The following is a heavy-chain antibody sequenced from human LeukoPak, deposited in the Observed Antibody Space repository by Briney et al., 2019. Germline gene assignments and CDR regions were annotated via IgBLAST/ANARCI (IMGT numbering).Heavy chain of an antibody. J-gene: IGHJ4*02. CDR3: ARMLYCSSTSCYRENYFDY. V-gene: IGHV4-39*01. Sequence: SETLSLTCTVSGGSISSSSYYWGWIRQPPGKGLEWIGSIYYSGSTYYNPSLKSRVTISVDTSKNQFSLKLSSVTAADTAVYYCARMLYCSSTSCYRENYFDYWGQGTLVTVSS. D-gene: IGHD2-2*02. CDR2: IYYSGST. CDR1: GGSISSSSYY.